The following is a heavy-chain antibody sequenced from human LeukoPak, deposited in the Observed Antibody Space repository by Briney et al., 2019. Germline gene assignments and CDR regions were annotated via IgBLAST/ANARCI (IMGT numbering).Heavy chain of an antibody. CDR1: GGSISSYY. J-gene: IGHJ6*02. CDR2: IYYSGST. D-gene: IGHD3-22*01. CDR3: ARAYYYDSSGYYVYYYGMDD. V-gene: IGHV4-59*01. Sequence: PSETLSLTCTVSGGSISSYYWSWIRQPPGKGLEWIGYIYYSGSTNYNPSLKSRVTISVDTSKNQFSLKLSSVTAADTAVYYCARAYYYDSSGYYVYYYGMDDWGQGTTVTVSS.